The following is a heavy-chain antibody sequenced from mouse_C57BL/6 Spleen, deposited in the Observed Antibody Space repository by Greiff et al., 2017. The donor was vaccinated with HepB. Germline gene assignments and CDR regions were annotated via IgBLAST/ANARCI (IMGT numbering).Heavy chain of an antibody. V-gene: IGHV2-9-1*01. D-gene: IGHD1-1*01. CDR3: ARSTTVVAPYAMDY. CDR1: GFSLTSYA. CDR2: IWTGGGT. Sequence: VQLQESGPGLVAPSQSLSITCTVSGFSLTSYAISWVRQPPGKGLEWLGVIWTGGGTNYNSALKSRLSISKDNSKSQVFLKMNSLQTDDTARYYCARSTTVVAPYAMDYWGQGTSVTVSS. J-gene: IGHJ4*01.